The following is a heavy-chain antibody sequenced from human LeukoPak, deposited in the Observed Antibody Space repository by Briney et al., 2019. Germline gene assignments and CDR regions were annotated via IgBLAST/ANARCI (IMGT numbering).Heavy chain of an antibody. V-gene: IGHV3-23*01. CDR3: AKGGSSGYYNHFDY. CDR1: GFTFSNYA. D-gene: IGHD3-22*01. Sequence: GGSLRLSCAAAGFTFSNYAMSWVRQAPGKGLEGVSTISGSAGSAYYADSVKGRFTTSRDNSKNTLYLQMNSLRAEDTAVYYCAKGGSSGYYNHFDYWGQGTLVTVSS. J-gene: IGHJ4*02. CDR2: ISGSAGSA.